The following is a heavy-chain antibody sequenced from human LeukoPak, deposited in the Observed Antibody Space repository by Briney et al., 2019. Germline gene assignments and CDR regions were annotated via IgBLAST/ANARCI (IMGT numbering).Heavy chain of an antibody. CDR3: ASRAVPAASFGYYYYMDV. CDR1: GFTFSSYW. V-gene: IGHV3-7*01. J-gene: IGHJ6*03. Sequence: PGGSLRLSCAASGFTFSSYWMSWVRQAPGKGLEWVANIKQDGSEKYYVDSVKGRFTISRDNAKNSLYLQMNSLRAEDTDVYYCASRAVPAASFGYYYYMDVWGKGTTVTVSS. CDR2: IKQDGSEK. D-gene: IGHD2-2*01.